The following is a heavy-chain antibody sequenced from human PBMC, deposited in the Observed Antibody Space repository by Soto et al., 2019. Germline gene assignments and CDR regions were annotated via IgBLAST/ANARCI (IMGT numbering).Heavy chain of an antibody. CDR2: ISSSSSYI. J-gene: IGHJ3*02. D-gene: IGHD3-22*01. Sequence: GGSLRLSCAASGFTFSRYSMNWVRQAPGKGLAWVSSISSSSSYIYYADSVKGRFTISRDNAKNSLYLQMNSLRAEDTAVYYCARDKVVYYDSSGYYAFDDFDIWGQGTMVTVSS. CDR3: ARDKVVYYDSSGYYAFDDFDI. V-gene: IGHV3-21*01. CDR1: GFTFSRYS.